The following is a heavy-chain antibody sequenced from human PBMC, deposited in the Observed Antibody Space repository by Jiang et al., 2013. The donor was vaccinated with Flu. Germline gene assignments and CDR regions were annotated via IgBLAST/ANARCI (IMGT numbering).Heavy chain of an antibody. J-gene: IGHJ2*01. D-gene: IGHD5-24*01. CDR1: GGSISSYY. Sequence: GPGLVKPSETLSLICTVSGGSISSYYWNWIRQPPGKGLEWIGYIYNSGSTNYSPSLKSRVTISVDTSKNQFSLKLSSVTAADTAVYYCARRDGHNSYWYLDLWGRGTLVTVSS. V-gene: IGHV4-59*08. CDR2: IYNSGST. CDR3: ARRDGHNSYWYLDL.